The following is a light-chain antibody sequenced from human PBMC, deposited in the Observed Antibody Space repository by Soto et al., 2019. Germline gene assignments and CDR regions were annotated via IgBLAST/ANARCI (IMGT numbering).Light chain of an antibody. V-gene: IGKV4-1*01. J-gene: IGKJ1*01. CDR1: QSVLHSSNNKNY. CDR2: WAS. CDR3: QQYYSTLWT. Sequence: DIVMTQSPDSLAVSLGERATINCKSSQSVLHSSNNKNYLAWYQQRPGQPPKLLIYWASTRESGVPDRFSGSGSGTDFSLIISSLQAEDVAVYYCQQYYSTLWTFGQGTKVEIK.